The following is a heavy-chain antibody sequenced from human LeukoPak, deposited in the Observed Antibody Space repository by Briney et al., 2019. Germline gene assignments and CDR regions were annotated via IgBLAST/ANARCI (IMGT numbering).Heavy chain of an antibody. D-gene: IGHD3-22*01. CDR2: IYYGGST. Sequence: SETLSLTCTVSGGSISSSSYYWGWIRQPPGKGLEWIGSIYYGGSTYYNPSLKSRVTISVDTSKNQFSLKLSSVTAADTAVYYCATLTHYYDDRQLDYWGQGTLVTVSS. V-gene: IGHV4-39*07. CDR3: ATLTHYYDDRQLDY. CDR1: GGSISSSSYY. J-gene: IGHJ4*02.